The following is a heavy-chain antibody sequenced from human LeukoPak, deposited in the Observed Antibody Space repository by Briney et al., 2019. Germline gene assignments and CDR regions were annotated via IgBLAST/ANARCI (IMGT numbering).Heavy chain of an antibody. CDR3: AKRVPRSSFDY. J-gene: IGHJ4*02. Sequence: GESLKISCKGSGYSFNNYWIAWVRQMPGKGLEWVGIIYAGDSDTRYSPSFQGQVSISADKSITTAYLQWSSLRASDTAMYYCAKRVPRSSFDYWGQGTLVTVSS. V-gene: IGHV5-51*01. CDR2: IYAGDSDT. D-gene: IGHD1-1*01. CDR1: GYSFNNYW.